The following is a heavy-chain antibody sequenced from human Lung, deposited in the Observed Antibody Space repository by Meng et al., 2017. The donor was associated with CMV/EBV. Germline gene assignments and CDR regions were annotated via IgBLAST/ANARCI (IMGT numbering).Heavy chain of an antibody. J-gene: IGHJ6*02. CDR2: ISSSSSYI. CDR3: ARDLGNSCGYDYYYYYGMEV. D-gene: IGHD5-18*01. Sequence: GEXXKISCAASGFTFSSYSMNWVRQAPGKGLEWVSSISSSSSYIYYADSVKGRFTISRDNAKNSLYLQMNSLRAEDTAVYYCARDLGNSCGYDYYYYYGMEVWXPGTXVTVSS. CDR1: GFTFSSYS. V-gene: IGHV3-21*01.